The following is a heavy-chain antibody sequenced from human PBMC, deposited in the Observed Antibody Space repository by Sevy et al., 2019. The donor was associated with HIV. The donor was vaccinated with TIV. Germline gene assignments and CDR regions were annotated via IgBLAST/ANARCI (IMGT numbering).Heavy chain of an antibody. CDR2: IKQGGSET. Sequence: GGSLRLSCAASGFTFGDYWLTWVRQVPGKGLEWVANIKQGGSETYYADSVKGGFSISRDNAKNSLYLQMNSLRAEDTAIYYCARCQPDNYYHDGAVYYGLLFAHWGQGALVTCSS. CDR1: GFTFGDYW. D-gene: IGHD3-9*01. CDR3: ARCQPDNYYHDGAVYYGLLFAH. V-gene: IGHV3-7*01. J-gene: IGHJ4*02.